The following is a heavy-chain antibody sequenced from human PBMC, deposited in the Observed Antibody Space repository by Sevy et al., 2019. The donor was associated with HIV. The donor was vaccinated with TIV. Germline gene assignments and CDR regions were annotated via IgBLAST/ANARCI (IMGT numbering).Heavy chain of an antibody. CDR3: ARDGSGGTTNSGMDV. J-gene: IGHJ6*02. D-gene: IGHD1-7*01. V-gene: IGHV1-2*06. CDR2: VYPNSGGT. Sequence: VSVKVSCKASGYTFTDDYLHWVRQAPGQGLEWMGRVYPNSGGTNYAQKFQGRVTMTRDTSISTAYMELSRLRVDDTAVYYCARDGSGGTTNSGMDVWGQGTTVTVSS. CDR1: GYTFTDDY.